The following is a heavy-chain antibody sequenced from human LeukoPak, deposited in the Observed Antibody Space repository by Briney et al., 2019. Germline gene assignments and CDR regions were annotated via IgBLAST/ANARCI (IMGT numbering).Heavy chain of an antibody. J-gene: IGHJ3*02. D-gene: IGHD3-22*01. CDR1: GGTLSSYA. Sequence: SVKVSCKASGGTLSSYAISWVRQAPGQGLEWMGGIIPIFGTANYAQKFQGRVTITTDESTSTAYMELSSLRSEDTAVYYCARDYDSSGYSQDAFDIWGQGTMVTVSS. V-gene: IGHV1-69*05. CDR2: IIPIFGTA. CDR3: ARDYDSSGYSQDAFDI.